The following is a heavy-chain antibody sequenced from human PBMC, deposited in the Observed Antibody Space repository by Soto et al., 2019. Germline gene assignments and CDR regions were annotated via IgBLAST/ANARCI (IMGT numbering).Heavy chain of an antibody. CDR3: HAVYYFDY. D-gene: IGHD6-19*01. CDR2: ISSGSSTI. V-gene: IGHV3-48*01. CDR1: GFTFSSYS. Sequence: EVQLVESGGGLVQPGGSLRLSCAASGFTFSSYSMNWVRQAPGKGLEWVSYISSGSSTIYYADSVKGRFTISRDNAKNSLYLQMNSLRAEDTAVYYCHAVYYFDYWGQGTLVTVSS. J-gene: IGHJ4*02.